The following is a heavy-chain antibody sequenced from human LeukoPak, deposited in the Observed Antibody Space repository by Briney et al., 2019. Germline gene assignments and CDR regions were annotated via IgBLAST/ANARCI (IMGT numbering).Heavy chain of an antibody. CDR3: GLSSGYPMSYYGMDV. D-gene: IGHD3-22*01. V-gene: IGHV1-8*01. CDR2: MNPNSGNT. Sequence: GASVKVSCKASGYTFTSYDINWVRQATGQGLEWMGWMNPNSGNTGYAQKFQGRVTMTRNSSISTAYMELSSLRSEDTAVYYCGLSSGYPMSYYGMDVWGQGTTVTVSS. CDR1: GYTFTSYD. J-gene: IGHJ6*02.